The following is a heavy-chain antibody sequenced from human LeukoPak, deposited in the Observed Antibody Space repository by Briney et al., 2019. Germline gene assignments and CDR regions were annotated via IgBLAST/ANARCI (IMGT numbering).Heavy chain of an antibody. CDR1: GGSFSGYY. V-gene: IGHV4-34*01. J-gene: IGHJ3*02. D-gene: IGHD3-16*02. Sequence: SETLSLTCAVYGGSFSGYYWTWIRQPPGKGLEWIGEINHSGSTNYNPSLKSRVTISVDTSKNHFSLKLSSVTAADTAVYYCARARSYPPGASDIWGQGTMVTVSS. CDR2: INHSGST. CDR3: ARARSYPPGASDI.